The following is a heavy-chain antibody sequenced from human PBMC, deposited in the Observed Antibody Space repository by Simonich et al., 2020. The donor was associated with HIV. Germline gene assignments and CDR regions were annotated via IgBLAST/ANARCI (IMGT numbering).Heavy chain of an antibody. Sequence: EVQLVESGGGLVQPGRSLRRSCAASGFTFDDYAMHWVRQAPGKGLEWVSGISGNSGSRGYADSVKGRFTISRDNAKNSLYLQMNSLRAEDTALYYCAKDKGAYYGSGSPVYWGQGTLVTVSS. CDR2: ISGNSGSR. D-gene: IGHD3-10*01. CDR1: GFTFDDYA. CDR3: AKDKGAYYGSGSPVY. J-gene: IGHJ4*02. V-gene: IGHV3-9*01.